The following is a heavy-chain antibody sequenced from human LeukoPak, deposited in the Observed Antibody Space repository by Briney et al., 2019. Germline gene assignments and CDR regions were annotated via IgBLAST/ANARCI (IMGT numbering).Heavy chain of an antibody. CDR2: INHSGST. D-gene: IGHD6-13*01. J-gene: IGHJ2*01. Sequence: PSETLSLTCAVYGGSFSGYYWTWIRQPPGKGLKGIGEINHSGSTNYNPSLKSRVTISIDTSKNQFSLKLISVTAADTAVYYCAKYGSGIAAVESWYFHLWGRGTLVTVSS. CDR3: AKYGSGIAAVESWYFHL. CDR1: GGSFSGYY. V-gene: IGHV4-34*01.